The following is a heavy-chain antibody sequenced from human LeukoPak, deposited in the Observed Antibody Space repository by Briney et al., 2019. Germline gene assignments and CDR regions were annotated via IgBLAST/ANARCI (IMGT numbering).Heavy chain of an antibody. J-gene: IGHJ5*02. Sequence: GESLKISCKGSGYSFTSYWIGWVRQMPGKGLEWMGIIYPGDSDTRYSPSFQGQDTISADKSISTAYLQWSSLKASDTAMYYCARPLYYYGSGSYYTGWFDPWGQGTLVTVSS. V-gene: IGHV5-51*01. CDR2: IYPGDSDT. CDR1: GYSFTSYW. D-gene: IGHD3-10*01. CDR3: ARPLYYYGSGSYYTGWFDP.